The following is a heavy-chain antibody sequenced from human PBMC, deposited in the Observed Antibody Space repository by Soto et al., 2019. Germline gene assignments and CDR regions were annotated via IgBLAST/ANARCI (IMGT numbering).Heavy chain of an antibody. V-gene: IGHV3-23*01. J-gene: IGHJ4*02. CDR3: AKDGGRYYYDSSGYPPY. Sequence: GGSLRLSCAASGFTFSSYAMSWVRQAPGRGLEWVSAISGSGGSTYYADSVKGRFTISRDNSKNTLYLQMNSLRAEDTAVYYCAKDGGRYYYDSSGYPPYWGQGTLVTVYS. CDR1: GFTFSSYA. D-gene: IGHD3-22*01. CDR2: ISGSGGST.